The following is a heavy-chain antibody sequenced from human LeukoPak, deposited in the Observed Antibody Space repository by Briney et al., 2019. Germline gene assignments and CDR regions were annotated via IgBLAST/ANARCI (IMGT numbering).Heavy chain of an antibody. D-gene: IGHD6-13*01. J-gene: IGHJ6*02. CDR1: GFTFSSYG. CDR2: ISYDGSNK. Sequence: GGSLRLSCAAPGFTFSSYGMHWVRQAPGKGLGWVAVISYDGSNKYYADSVKGRFTISRDNSKNTLYLQMNSLRAEDTAVYYCAKERAAAGSEPIYGMDVWGQGTTVTVSS. CDR3: AKERAAAGSEPIYGMDV. V-gene: IGHV3-30*18.